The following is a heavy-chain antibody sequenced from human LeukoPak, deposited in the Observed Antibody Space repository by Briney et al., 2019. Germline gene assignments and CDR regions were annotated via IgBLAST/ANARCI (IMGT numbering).Heavy chain of an antibody. CDR2: ISSSSNYI. J-gene: IGHJ4*02. CDR3: ARDLRLDF. V-gene: IGHV3-21*01. CDR1: GFTFSSYS. Sequence: PGGSLRLSCAASGFTFSSYSMNWVRQAPGKGLEWVSSISSSSNYIYHADSVKGRFTISRDNAKNSLYLQMNGLRAEDTAVYYCARDLRLDFWGQGTLVTVSS.